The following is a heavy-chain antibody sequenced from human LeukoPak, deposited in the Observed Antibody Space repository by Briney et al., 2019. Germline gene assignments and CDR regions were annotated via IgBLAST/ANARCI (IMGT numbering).Heavy chain of an antibody. V-gene: IGHV3-30*18. D-gene: IGHD4-17*01. CDR3: AKDPRDYGDYKGRFDY. J-gene: IGHJ4*02. CDR1: GFTFSSYG. Sequence: GGSLRLSCAASGFTFSSYGMHWVRQAPGKGLEWVAVISYDGSNKYYADSVKGRFTISRDNSKNTLYLQMNSLRAEDTAVYYCAKDPRDYGDYKGRFDYWGQGTLVTVSS. CDR2: ISYDGSNK.